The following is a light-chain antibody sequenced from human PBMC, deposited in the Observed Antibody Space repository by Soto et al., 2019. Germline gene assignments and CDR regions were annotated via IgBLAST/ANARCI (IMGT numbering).Light chain of an antibody. CDR3: QQYDSYRT. CDR2: AAS. Sequence: AIQTTQSPSSLSASPGDRVTITFRASQGISSYLAWYQQKPGKAPKLLIYAASTLQSGVPSRFSGSGSGTDFTLTISCLQSEDFATYYCQQYDSYRTFGQGTKVDIK. J-gene: IGKJ1*01. V-gene: IGKV1-8*01. CDR1: QGISSY.